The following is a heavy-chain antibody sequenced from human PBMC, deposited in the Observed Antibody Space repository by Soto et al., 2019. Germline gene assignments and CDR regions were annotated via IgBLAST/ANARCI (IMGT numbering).Heavy chain of an antibody. Sequence: GGSLRLSCAASGFTFSSYAMSWVRQAPGKGLEWVSAISGSGGSTYYADSVKGRFTISRDNSKNTLYLQMNSLRAEDTAVYYCAREDRIRKGIVGAAIGAFDIWGQGTMVTVSS. J-gene: IGHJ3*02. D-gene: IGHD1-26*01. CDR2: ISGSGGST. V-gene: IGHV3-23*01. CDR1: GFTFSSYA. CDR3: AREDRIRKGIVGAAIGAFDI.